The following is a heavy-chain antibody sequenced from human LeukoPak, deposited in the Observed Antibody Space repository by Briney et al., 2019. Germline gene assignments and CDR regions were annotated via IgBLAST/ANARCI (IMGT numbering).Heavy chain of an antibody. CDR2: IYSSGST. CDR3: ARGLYSGSYGGDY. D-gene: IGHD1-26*01. Sequence: SETLSLTCTVSGGSISNYYWSWIRQPAGKGLEWIGRIYSSGSTTYNPSLESRVTMSVDTSKNQFSLKLTSATAADTAVYFCARGLYSGSYGGDYWGQGTLVTVSS. J-gene: IGHJ4*02. V-gene: IGHV4-4*07. CDR1: GGSISNYY.